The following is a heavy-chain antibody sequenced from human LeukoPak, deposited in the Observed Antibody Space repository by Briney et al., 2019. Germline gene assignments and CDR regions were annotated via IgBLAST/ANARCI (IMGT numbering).Heavy chain of an antibody. V-gene: IGHV3-30*02. J-gene: IGHJ4*02. CDR3: AKGGLIIRDLGYYFDS. CDR1: GFTFSSYA. Sequence: GGSLRLSCAASGFTFSSYAMHWVRRAPGKGLEWVAFIRYDGSNKFYADSVKGRFTISRDNSKNTLYLQMNSLRTEDTAVYFCAKGGLIIRDLGYYFDSWGQGTLVTVSS. CDR2: IRYDGSNK. D-gene: IGHD3-10*01.